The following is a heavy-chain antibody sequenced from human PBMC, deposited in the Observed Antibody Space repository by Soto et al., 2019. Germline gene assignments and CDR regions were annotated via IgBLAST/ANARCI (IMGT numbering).Heavy chain of an antibody. CDR3: LRDGGLT. CDR2: INQDGSDI. V-gene: IGHV3-7*04. Sequence: EVQLVESGGDLVQPGGSLRLSCAASGFSFSSYWMSWVRQAPGKGLEWVAHINQDGSDIYYVDSVKGRFTISRDNTKNSLFLQMNSLRGEDTAVYYCLRDGGLTWGQGTLVTVSS. D-gene: IGHD3-16*01. CDR1: GFSFSSYW. J-gene: IGHJ5*02.